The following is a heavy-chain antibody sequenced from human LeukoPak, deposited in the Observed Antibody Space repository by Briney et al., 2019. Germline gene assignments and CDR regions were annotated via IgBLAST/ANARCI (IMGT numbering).Heavy chain of an antibody. D-gene: IGHD2-2*02. J-gene: IGHJ6*03. CDR2: IRSKAYGGTT. CDR3: TRGPCSSTSCYTHYYYYMDV. V-gene: IGHV3-49*04. Sequence: PGGSLRLSCAASGFTFSSYSMNWVRQAPGKGLEWVGFIRSKAYGGTTEYAASVKGRFTISRDDSKSIAYLQMNSLKTEDTAVYYCTRGPCSSTSCYTHYYYYMDVWGKGTTVTVSS. CDR1: GFTFSSYS.